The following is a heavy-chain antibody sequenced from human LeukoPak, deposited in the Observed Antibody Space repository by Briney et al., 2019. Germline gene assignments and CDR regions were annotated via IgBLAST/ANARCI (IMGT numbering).Heavy chain of an antibody. J-gene: IGHJ5*02. Sequence: SETLSLTCTVSGGSISSYYWSWIRQPPGKGLEWIGYIYYSGSTNYNPSLKSRVTISVDTSKNQFSLKLSSVTAADTAVYYCARSLAAAGSVDWFDPWGQGTLVTVSS. CDR2: IYYSGST. CDR1: GGSISSYY. V-gene: IGHV4-59*08. CDR3: ARSLAAAGSVDWFDP. D-gene: IGHD6-13*01.